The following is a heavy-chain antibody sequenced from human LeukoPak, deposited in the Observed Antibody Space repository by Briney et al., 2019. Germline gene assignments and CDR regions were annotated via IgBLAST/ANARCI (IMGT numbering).Heavy chain of an antibody. CDR1: GYTFTSYY. J-gene: IGHJ5*02. CDR2: INPSGFST. Sequence: ASVKVSCKASGYTFTSYYMHWVRQAPGQGLEWMGIINPSGFSTTYAQKFQGRVTMTRDTSTSTVYMELSSLRSEDTAVYYCARSLAAAGTLLGWFDPWGQGTLVTVSS. V-gene: IGHV1-46*01. CDR3: ARSLAAAGTLLGWFDP. D-gene: IGHD6-13*01.